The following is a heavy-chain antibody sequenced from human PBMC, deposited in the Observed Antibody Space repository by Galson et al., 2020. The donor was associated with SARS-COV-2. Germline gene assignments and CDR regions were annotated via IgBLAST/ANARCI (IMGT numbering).Heavy chain of an antibody. CDR1: GYSFMPYF. CDR2: IYPNNGDT. Sequence: ASVKVSCQTSGYSFMPYFMHWVRQAPGQGLEWIGWIYPNNGDTYYGQKFQGRVTLTRDMSVNTVYLELSGLRSDDTAIYYCARENWYYDYWGQGTAVTVSS. J-gene: IGHJ4*02. V-gene: IGHV1-2*02. D-gene: IGHD1-1*01. CDR3: ARENWYYDY.